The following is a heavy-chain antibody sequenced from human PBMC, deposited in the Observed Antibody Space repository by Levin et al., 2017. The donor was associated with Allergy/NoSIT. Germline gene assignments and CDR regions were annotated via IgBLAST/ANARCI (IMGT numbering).Heavy chain of an antibody. D-gene: IGHD2/OR15-2a*01. CDR3: ARQQYYKYYFDY. CDR2: IYPGDSDT. V-gene: IGHV5-51*01. CDR1: GYSFTTYW. Sequence: KVSCKGSGYSFTTYWIGWVRQMPGKGLEWMGIIYPGDSDTRYSPSFQGQVTISADKSISTAYLQWSSLEASDTAMYYCARQQYYKYYFDYWGQGTLVTVSS. J-gene: IGHJ4*02.